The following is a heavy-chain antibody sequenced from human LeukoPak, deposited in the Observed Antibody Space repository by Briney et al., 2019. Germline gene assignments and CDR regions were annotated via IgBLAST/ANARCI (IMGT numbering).Heavy chain of an antibody. D-gene: IGHD3-22*01. CDR1: GYSISSGYY. J-gene: IGHJ4*02. V-gene: IGHV4-38-2*01. CDR2: IYHRGTT. CDR3: ARIAMFHYESSGYYSDY. Sequence: TSETLSLTCAVSGYSISSGYYWGWIRQSPGKGLEWIGSIYHRGTTYYNPSLKRRVTISVDTSKNQFSLKLSSVTAADTAVYYCARIAMFHYESSGYYSDYWGQGTLVTVSS.